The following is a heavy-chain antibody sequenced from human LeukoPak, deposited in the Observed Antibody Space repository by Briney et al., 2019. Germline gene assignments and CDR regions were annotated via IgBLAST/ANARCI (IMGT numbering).Heavy chain of an antibody. CDR2: IYYSGST. D-gene: IGHD3-16*01. CDR1: GGSISSGDYY. J-gene: IGHJ4*02. V-gene: IGHV4-30-4*01. Sequence: PSETLSLTCTVSGGSISSGDYYWIWIRQPPGKGLEWIGYIYYSGSTYYNPSLKSRVTISVDTSKNQFSLKLSSVTAADTAVYYCARRDYVWDYFDYWGQGTLVTVSS. CDR3: ARRDYVWDYFDY.